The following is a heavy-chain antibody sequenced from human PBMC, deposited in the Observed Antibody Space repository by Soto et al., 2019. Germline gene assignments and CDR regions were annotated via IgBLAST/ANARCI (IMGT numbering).Heavy chain of an antibody. Sequence: SETLSLTCTVSGGSISSYYWSWIRQPPGKGLEWIGYIYYSGSTNYNPSLKSRVTISVDTSKNQFSLKLSSVTAADTAVYYCARTINYYGSGSRTWFDPWGQGTLVTVSS. V-gene: IGHV4-59*08. CDR2: IYYSGST. CDR3: ARTINYYGSGSRTWFDP. CDR1: GGSISSYY. D-gene: IGHD3-10*01. J-gene: IGHJ5*02.